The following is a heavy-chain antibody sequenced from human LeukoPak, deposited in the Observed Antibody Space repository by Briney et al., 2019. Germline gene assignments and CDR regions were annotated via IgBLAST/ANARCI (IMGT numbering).Heavy chain of an antibody. CDR3: AKDLSYIGFGY. Sequence: GGSLRLSCAVSGFTFSSYAMNWVRQAPGKGLEWVSGITGSGGNTYYADSVKGRFTISRDNSKNTMYLQMNSLRAEDTAVYCAKDLSYIGFGYWGQGTLVTVSS. CDR1: GFTFSSYA. V-gene: IGHV3-23*01. D-gene: IGHD2-15*01. J-gene: IGHJ4*02. CDR2: ITGSGGNT.